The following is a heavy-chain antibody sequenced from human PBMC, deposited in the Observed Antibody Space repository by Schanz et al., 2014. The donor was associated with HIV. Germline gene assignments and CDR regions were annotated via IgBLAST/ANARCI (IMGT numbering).Heavy chain of an antibody. CDR2: ISGSTGSRT. J-gene: IGHJ4*02. CDR1: GFTFSTYN. V-gene: IGHV3-23*04. D-gene: IGHD5-12*01. CDR3: ARGDGGYWYYFDY. Sequence: EVQMVESGGGLVKAGGSLRLSCAASGFTFSTYNMNWVRQAPGKGLEWVSAISGSTGSRTYYAESVKGRFAISRDNSKNTLYLQMNSLRAEDTAVYYCARGDGGYWYYFDYWGQGTLVTVSS.